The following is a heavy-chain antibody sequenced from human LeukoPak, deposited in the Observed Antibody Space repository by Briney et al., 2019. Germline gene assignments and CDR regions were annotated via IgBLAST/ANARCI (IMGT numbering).Heavy chain of an antibody. J-gene: IGHJ3*02. V-gene: IGHV3-48*03. CDR3: ARVSGKQSSSWYAFDI. Sequence: GWSLRLSCAASAFTFSSYEMNWVRQAPGKGLEWVSYISSGSTIYYEDSVKGRLTISRDNAKNSLYLQRNSLRAEDTAVYYCARVSGKQSSSWYAFDIWGQGTMVTVSS. CDR1: AFTFSSYE. CDR2: ISSGSTI. D-gene: IGHD6-13*01.